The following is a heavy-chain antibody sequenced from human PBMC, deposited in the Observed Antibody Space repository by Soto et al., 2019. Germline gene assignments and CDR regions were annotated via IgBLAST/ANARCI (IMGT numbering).Heavy chain of an antibody. CDR1: GYTFIGYY. D-gene: IGHD2-21*02. CDR2: INPNSGGT. CDR3: ARGGDIVVVTAPLDH. Sequence: ASVKVSCKASGYTFIGYYMHWVRQAPGQGLEWMGWINPNSGGTNYAQKFQGWVTMTRDTSISTAYMELSRLRSEDTAVYYCARGGDIVVVTAPLDHWGQGTLVTVSA. V-gene: IGHV1-2*04. J-gene: IGHJ5*02.